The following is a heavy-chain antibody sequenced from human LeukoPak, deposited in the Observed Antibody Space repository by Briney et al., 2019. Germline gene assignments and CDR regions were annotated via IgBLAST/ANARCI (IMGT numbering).Heavy chain of an antibody. D-gene: IGHD1-1*01. J-gene: IGHJ4*02. CDR1: GYTFTGYY. Sequence: ASVKVSCKTSGYTFTGYYMHWVRQAPGQGLEWMGRINPNSGGTNYAQKFQGRVTTTRDTSITTAYMELSSLQSDDTAVYYCASWDWNPNYYFDYWGQGTLVTVSS. V-gene: IGHV1-2*06. CDR2: INPNSGGT. CDR3: ASWDWNPNYYFDY.